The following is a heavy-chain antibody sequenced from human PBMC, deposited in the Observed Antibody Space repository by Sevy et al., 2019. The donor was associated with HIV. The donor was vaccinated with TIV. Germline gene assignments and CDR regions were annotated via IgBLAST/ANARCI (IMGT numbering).Heavy chain of an antibody. CDR1: GFTFSSYA. J-gene: IGHJ3*02. CDR3: AKDRYHTSGYYPEGAFDI. V-gene: IGHV3-23*01. CDR2: ISGRGGST. D-gene: IGHD3-22*01. Sequence: GGSLRLSCAASGFTFSSYALNWVRQAPGKGLEWVSTISGRGGSTYYAASVKDRFTISRDNSKNTLYLQMDSLRAEDTAVYYCAKDRYHTSGYYPEGAFDIWGQGTMVTVSS.